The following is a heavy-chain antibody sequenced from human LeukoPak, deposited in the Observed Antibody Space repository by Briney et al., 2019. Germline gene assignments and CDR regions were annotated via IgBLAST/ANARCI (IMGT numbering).Heavy chain of an antibody. Sequence: SETLSLTCTVSGGSISSSSYYGGWVRQPPGKGLEWIGSIYYSGSTYYNPSLKSRVTISVDTSKNQFSLKLSSVTAADTAVYYCARPSAYYDILTGYKGMDVWGQGTTVTVSS. J-gene: IGHJ6*02. V-gene: IGHV4-39*01. CDR1: GGSISSSSYY. CDR3: ARPSAYYDILTGYKGMDV. CDR2: IYYSGST. D-gene: IGHD3-9*01.